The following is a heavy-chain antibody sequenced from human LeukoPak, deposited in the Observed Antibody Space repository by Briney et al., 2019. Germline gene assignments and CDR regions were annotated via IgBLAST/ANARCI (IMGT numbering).Heavy chain of an antibody. V-gene: IGHV4-59*08. J-gene: IGHJ4*02. CDR2: IFNTGTT. Sequence: PSETLSLTCTVSRGSIGSYYWGWIRQPPGKGLEWIAYIFNTGTTKYNPSLKSRVTISLDTSNSQFSLKLSSVTAADTAVYYCARLRGFCPGGTCSFDQWGQGSLVIVSS. D-gene: IGHD2-8*02. CDR1: RGSIGSYY. CDR3: ARLRGFCPGGTCSFDQ.